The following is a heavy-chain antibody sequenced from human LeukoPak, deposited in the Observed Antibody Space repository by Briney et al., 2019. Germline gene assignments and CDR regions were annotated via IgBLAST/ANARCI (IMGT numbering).Heavy chain of an antibody. CDR3: ARDSVYDSSGYYFPEGY. CDR1: GFTFSSYS. D-gene: IGHD3-22*01. CDR2: ISSSSSYI. J-gene: IGHJ4*02. V-gene: IGHV3-21*01. Sequence: PGGSLRLSCAASGFTFSSYSMNWVRQAPGKGLEWVSSISSSSSYIYYADSVKGRFTISRDNAKNSLYLQMNSLRAEDTAVYYCARDSVYDSSGYYFPEGYWGQGTLVTVSS.